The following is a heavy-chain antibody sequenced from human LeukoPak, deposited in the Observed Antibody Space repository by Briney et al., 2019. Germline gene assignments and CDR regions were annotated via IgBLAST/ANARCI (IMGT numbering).Heavy chain of an antibody. CDR1: GGSISSYY. CDR3: ARDPPQKADEQRSPRGGYYYGMDV. CDR2: IYTSGST. D-gene: IGHD1/OR15-1a*01. V-gene: IGHV4-4*07. J-gene: IGHJ6*02. Sequence: SETLSLTCTVSGGSISSYYWSWTRQPAGKGLEWIGRIYTSGSTNYNPSLKSRVTVSVDTSKNQFSLKLSSVTAADTAVYYCARDPPQKADEQRSPRGGYYYGMDVWGQGTTVTVSS.